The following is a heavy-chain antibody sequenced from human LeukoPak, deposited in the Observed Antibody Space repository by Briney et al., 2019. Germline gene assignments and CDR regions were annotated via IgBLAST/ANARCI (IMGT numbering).Heavy chain of an antibody. CDR2: IKADASEE. V-gene: IGHV3-7*01. Sequence: GGSLTLSCVASGFPFDRFWMSWVGQAAGKGREGVASIKADASEEKYLDSVKGRFNISRDNAEDSLFLQMNSLRAEDTAVYYCARQPQHEAYFDYWGQGALVTVSS. J-gene: IGHJ4*02. CDR3: ARQPQHEAYFDY. CDR1: GFPFDRFW.